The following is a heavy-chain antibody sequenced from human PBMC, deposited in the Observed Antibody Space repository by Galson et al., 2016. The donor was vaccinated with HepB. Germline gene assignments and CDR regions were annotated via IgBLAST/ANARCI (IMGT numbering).Heavy chain of an antibody. D-gene: IGHD6-19*01. J-gene: IGHJ4*02. V-gene: IGHV3-23*01. Sequence: SLRLSCAASGFTFGRYAMSWVRQAPGKGLEWVSAISGDGGSTYYAGSVQGRFPSSRDRSTNTMYLQMNSLRTDDTAVSYCARFTQEWLDRFYSVDYWGQGTLVTVSS. CDR2: ISGDGGST. CDR1: GFTFGRYA. CDR3: ARFTQEWLDRFYSVDY.